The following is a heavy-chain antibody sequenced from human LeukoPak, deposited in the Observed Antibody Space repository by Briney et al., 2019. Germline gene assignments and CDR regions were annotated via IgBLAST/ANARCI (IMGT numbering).Heavy chain of an antibody. CDR1: GFSFSTYV. Sequence: GGSLRLSCAASGFSFSTYVMHWVRQSPGKGLEYVSAISSNGRSTYYANSVKGRFTISRDNSQNTLYLQMGSLRAEDTAVYYCARGDRSGYHRDFDYWGQGTLVTVSS. CDR2: ISSNGRST. D-gene: IGHD6-25*01. J-gene: IGHJ4*02. CDR3: ARGDRSGYHRDFDY. V-gene: IGHV3-64*01.